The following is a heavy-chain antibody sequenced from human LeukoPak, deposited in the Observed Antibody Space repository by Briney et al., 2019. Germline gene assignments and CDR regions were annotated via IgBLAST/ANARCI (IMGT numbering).Heavy chain of an antibody. CDR2: IYTSGST. V-gene: IGHV4-4*07. CDR3: ARDVYGSGSYPREMDV. Sequence: SETLSLTCTVSGGSISSYYWSWIRQPAGKGLEWIGRIYTSGSTNYNPSLKSRVTMSVDTSKNQFSLKLSSVTAADTAVYYCARDVYGSGSYPREMDVWGQGTTVTVSS. D-gene: IGHD3-10*01. J-gene: IGHJ6*02. CDR1: GGSISSYY.